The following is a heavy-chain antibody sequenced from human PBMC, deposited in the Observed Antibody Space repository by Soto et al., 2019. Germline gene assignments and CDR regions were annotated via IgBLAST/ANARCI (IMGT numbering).Heavy chain of an antibody. CDR3: AHCTLHDYRDYDPGTSHVFDS. J-gene: IGHJ4*02. V-gene: IGHV2-5*02. CDR1: GFSLSNSGVG. D-gene: IGHD4-17*01. CDR2: IYGDNDK. Sequence: QITLKESGPSPVKPTQTLTVTCTFSGFSLSNSGVGVAWIRQPPGKALEWLALIYGDNDKRYSPSLKTRLTITTDTSKNQVVLTMTNMDPVDTATYYCAHCTLHDYRDYDPGTSHVFDSWGQGTLVTVSS.